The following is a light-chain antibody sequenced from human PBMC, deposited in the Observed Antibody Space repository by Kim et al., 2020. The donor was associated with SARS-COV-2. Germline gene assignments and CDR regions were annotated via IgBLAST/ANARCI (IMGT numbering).Light chain of an antibody. J-gene: IGKJ2*03. Sequence: SPGQRAHPACRASQNVDSASLAWYQQKPGQAPSLLIYATSTRATGIPDRFSGSGSGTDFTLTINRLETEDFAVYYCQQYGGSPLYSFGQGTKLEI. CDR3: QQYGGSPLYS. CDR1: QNVDSAS. V-gene: IGKV3-20*01. CDR2: ATS.